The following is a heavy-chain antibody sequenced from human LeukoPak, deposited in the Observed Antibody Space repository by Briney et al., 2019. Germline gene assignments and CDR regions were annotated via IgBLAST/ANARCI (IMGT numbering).Heavy chain of an antibody. D-gene: IGHD2-21*01. CDR2: ISSSSTYI. CDR1: GFTFSSYS. J-gene: IGHJ4*02. V-gene: IGHV3-21*01. Sequence: GGSLRLSCAASGFTFSSYSMNWVGQAPGKGLEWVPSISSSSTYIYYADSVKGRFTLSRDNAKNSLYLQVNSLRAEDTAVYYCARDETYCGADCSLDYWGRGTLVTVSS. CDR3: ARDETYCGADCSLDY.